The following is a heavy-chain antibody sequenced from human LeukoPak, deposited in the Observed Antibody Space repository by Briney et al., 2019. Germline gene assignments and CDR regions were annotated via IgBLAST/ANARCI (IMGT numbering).Heavy chain of an antibody. Sequence: PGGSLRLSCAGSGFTFNNYAMSWVRRAPGKGLEWVSCIDAGGTRTFYADSVKGRFTISRDNSKNTLYLQMSSLRVEDTAVYYCANRGEFSLYAAFYWGQGTLVTVSS. CDR1: GFTFNNYA. CDR3: ANRGEFSLYAAFY. J-gene: IGHJ4*02. CDR2: IDAGGTRT. V-gene: IGHV3-23*01. D-gene: IGHD3-16*02.